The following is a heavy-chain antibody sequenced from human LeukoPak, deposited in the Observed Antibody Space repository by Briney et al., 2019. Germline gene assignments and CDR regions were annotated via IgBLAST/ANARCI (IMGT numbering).Heavy chain of an antibody. CDR2: IWYDGSNK. D-gene: IGHD6-13*01. V-gene: IGHV3-33*01. CDR3: AREQLVSPYFDY. J-gene: IGHJ4*02. Sequence: GRSLRLSCAASGFTFSSYGMHWVRQAPGKGLGWVAVIWYDGSNKYDADSVKGRFTISRDNSKNTLYLQMNSLRAEDTAVYYRAREQLVSPYFDYWGQGTLVTVSS. CDR1: GFTFSSYG.